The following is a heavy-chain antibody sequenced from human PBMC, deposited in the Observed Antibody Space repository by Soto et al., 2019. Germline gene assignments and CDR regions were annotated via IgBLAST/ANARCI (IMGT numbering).Heavy chain of an antibody. V-gene: IGHV1-69*13. CDR3: ARTSEAATAGVYYYGMDV. CDR1: GGTFSSYA. D-gene: IGHD2-21*02. Sequence: EASVKVSCKASGGTFSSYAISWVRQAPGQGLEWMGGIIPIFGTANYAQKFQGRVTITADESTSTAYMELSSLRSEDTAVYYCARTSEAATAGVYYYGMDVWGQGTTVTVSS. J-gene: IGHJ6*02. CDR2: IIPIFGTA.